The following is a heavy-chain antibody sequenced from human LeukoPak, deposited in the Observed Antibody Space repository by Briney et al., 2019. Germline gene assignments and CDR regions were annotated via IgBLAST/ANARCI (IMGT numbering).Heavy chain of an antibody. CDR3: ARDGDGRGEDFDY. Sequence: GGSLRLSCAASGFTLSNYAMSWVRQAPGKGLEWVSAISGSGGSTYYADSVKGRFTISRDNSKNTLYLQMNSLRAEDTAVYYCARDGDGRGEDFDYWGQGILVTVSS. D-gene: IGHD4-17*01. J-gene: IGHJ4*02. V-gene: IGHV3-23*01. CDR1: GFTLSNYA. CDR2: ISGSGGST.